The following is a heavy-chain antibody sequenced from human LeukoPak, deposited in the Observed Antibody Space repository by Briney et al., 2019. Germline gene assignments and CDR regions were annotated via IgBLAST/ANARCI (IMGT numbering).Heavy chain of an antibody. Sequence: PSETLSLTCTVSGDSISTYYWSWIRQPPGKGLEWIGYIYYSGSTNYNPSLKSRVTISVDTSKNQFSLKLSSVTAADTAVYYCARHGRDGYNYGAFDIWGQGTMVTVSS. CDR1: GDSISTYY. V-gene: IGHV4-59*08. CDR3: ARHGRDGYNYGAFDI. D-gene: IGHD5-24*01. CDR2: IYYSGST. J-gene: IGHJ3*02.